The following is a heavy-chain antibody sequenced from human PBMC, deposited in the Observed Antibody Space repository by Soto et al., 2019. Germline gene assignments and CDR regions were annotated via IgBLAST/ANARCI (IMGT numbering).Heavy chain of an antibody. J-gene: IGHJ1*01. V-gene: IGHV1-18*04. CDR1: GYTFTSYG. Sequence: QVQLVQSGPDLKRPGASMKVSCKASGYTFTSYGISWVRQAPGQGLEWMAWISPLKGRTQYSQKAQGRVTLSTDTSPNPAYMEKTTLRSDDTAVYYCAMDYGDRPEYFKHWGQGTLVTVS. D-gene: IGHD4-17*01. CDR2: ISPLKGRT. CDR3: AMDYGDRPEYFKH.